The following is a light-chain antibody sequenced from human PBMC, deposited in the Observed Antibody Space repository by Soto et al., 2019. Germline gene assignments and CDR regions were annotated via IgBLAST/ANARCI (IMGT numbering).Light chain of an antibody. V-gene: IGLV1-40*01. Sequence: QSVLTQPPSVSGAPGQRVTISCTGSSSNIGAGYDVHWYQQLPGTAPKLLIYGNSNRPSGVPDRFSGSESGTSASLAITGLQAEDEADYYCQSYDSSLSGYVFGTVTKVTVL. CDR2: GNS. CDR1: SSNIGAGYD. CDR3: QSYDSSLSGYV. J-gene: IGLJ1*01.